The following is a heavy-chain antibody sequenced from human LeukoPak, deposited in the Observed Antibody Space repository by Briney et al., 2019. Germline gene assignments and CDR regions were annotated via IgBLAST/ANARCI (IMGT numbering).Heavy chain of an antibody. V-gene: IGHV3-7*01. J-gene: IGHJ4*02. CDR2: IKQDGSEK. Sequence: GGSLRLSCAASGFTFSTDWMSWVRQAPGKGLEWVANIKQDGSEKYYVHSVKGRFTISRDNAKNSLYLQMNSLRAEDTAVYYCARIGVEDYYFDNWGQGILVTVSS. D-gene: IGHD2-8*01. CDR3: ARIGVEDYYFDN. CDR1: GFTFSTDW.